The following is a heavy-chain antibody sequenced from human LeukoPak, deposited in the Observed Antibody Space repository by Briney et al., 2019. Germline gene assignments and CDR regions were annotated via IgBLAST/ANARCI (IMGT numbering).Heavy chain of an antibody. Sequence: PGRSLRLSCVVSGFSLDDYAMHWVRQVPGKGLEWVSSISWDSGSQAYADSVRGRFTISRDNAKNSLYLQMNSLRPEDTAFYYCITDMGFDLLKDAFHVWGQGTLVTVSS. CDR2: ISWDSGSQ. CDR1: GFSLDDYA. D-gene: IGHD3-9*01. CDR3: ITDMGFDLLKDAFHV. V-gene: IGHV3-9*01. J-gene: IGHJ3*01.